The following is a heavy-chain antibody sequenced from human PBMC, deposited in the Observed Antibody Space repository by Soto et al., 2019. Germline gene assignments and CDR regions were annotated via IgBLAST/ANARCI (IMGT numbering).Heavy chain of an antibody. CDR3: AKEGEHSSGWANFDY. V-gene: IGHV3-64*04. J-gene: IGHJ4*02. Sequence: PGGSLRLSCSASGFTFSSYAMHWVRQAPGKGLEYVSSISTNGGSTDYADSVKGRFTISRDNSKNTLYLQMNSLRAEDTAVYYCAKEGEHSSGWANFDYWGQGTLVTVSS. D-gene: IGHD6-19*01. CDR2: ISTNGGST. CDR1: GFTFSSYA.